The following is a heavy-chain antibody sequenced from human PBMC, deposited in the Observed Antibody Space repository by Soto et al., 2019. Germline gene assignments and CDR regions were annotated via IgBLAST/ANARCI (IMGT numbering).Heavy chain of an antibody. D-gene: IGHD6-13*01. J-gene: IGHJ5*02. CDR3: ARLFIAPAGAWFDP. CDR1: GGSISSSSYY. V-gene: IGHV4-39*01. Sequence: SETLSLTCTVSGGSISSSSYYWGWIRQPPGKGLEWIGSISYSGSTYYNPSLKTRVTISVDTSKNQFSLKLSSVTAADTAVYYCARLFIAPAGAWFDPWGQGTLVTVSS. CDR2: ISYSGST.